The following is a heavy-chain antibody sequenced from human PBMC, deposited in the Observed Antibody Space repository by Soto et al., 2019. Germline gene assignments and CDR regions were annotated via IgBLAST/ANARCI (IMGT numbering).Heavy chain of an antibody. D-gene: IGHD3-22*01. Sequence: GGSLRLPCAVSGFTFSSHAMHWVRQAPSKGLEWVAVISYDGSNKYYADSVNGRFLISRDNFKEILYLQMNSLRPEDTAVHFCAKDYFYDSGGYYGPFDLWVQGNPVT. CDR2: ISYDGSNK. CDR3: AKDYFYDSGGYYGPFDL. V-gene: IGHV3-30-3*01. J-gene: IGHJ4*02. CDR1: GFTFSSHA.